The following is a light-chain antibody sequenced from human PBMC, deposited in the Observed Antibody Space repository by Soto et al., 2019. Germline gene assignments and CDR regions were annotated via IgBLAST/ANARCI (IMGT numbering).Light chain of an antibody. J-gene: IGLJ1*01. CDR3: QSYDNSLEVYV. Sequence: QSVLTQPPSVSGAPGQRVTISCTGSSSNIGAGFDVHWYQQLPKTAPKLLIYGNANRPSGVPDRFSGSKSGTSASLAITGLQAEDEADYYCQSYDNSLEVYVFGTGTKLTVL. CDR1: SSNIGAGFD. CDR2: GNA. V-gene: IGLV1-40*01.